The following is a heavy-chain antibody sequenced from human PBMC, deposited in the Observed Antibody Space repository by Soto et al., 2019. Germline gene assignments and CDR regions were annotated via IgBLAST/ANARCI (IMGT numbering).Heavy chain of an antibody. J-gene: IGHJ3*02. CDR1: GGSSISGAYY. D-gene: IGHD5-12*01. Sequence: LSLTCSVTGGSSISGAYYWTWIRQRPGKGLEWIGYIYYSGNTYSSPSLKSRLSISLDTSKNQFSLRLSSVTAADTAMYYCARARLRAVYAFDIWGQGTMVTVPS. CDR3: ARARLRAVYAFDI. V-gene: IGHV4-31*03. CDR2: IYYSGNT.